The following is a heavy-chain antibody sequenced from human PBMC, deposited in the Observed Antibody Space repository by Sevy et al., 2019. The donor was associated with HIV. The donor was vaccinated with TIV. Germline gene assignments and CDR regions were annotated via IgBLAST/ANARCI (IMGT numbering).Heavy chain of an antibody. D-gene: IGHD2-2*01. CDR2: IYYSGST. V-gene: IGHV4-59*01. Sequence: SETLSLTCTVSGASISSYYWSWIRQPPGKEPVWIGYIYYSGSTDYNPSLRGRVGISLDTSKNQFSLKVYPVTAADTAVYYCATHEYADAPFFHYWGQGTLVTVSS. CDR1: GASISSYY. J-gene: IGHJ4*02. CDR3: ATHEYADAPFFHY.